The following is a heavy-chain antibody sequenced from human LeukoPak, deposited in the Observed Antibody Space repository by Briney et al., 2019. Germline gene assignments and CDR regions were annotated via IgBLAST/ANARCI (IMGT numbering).Heavy chain of an antibody. CDR3: ARSLGYYDSSGYYLNYYYYYYMDV. Sequence: ASMKVSCKASGYTFTSYGISWLRQAPGQGLEWMGWISAYNGNTNYAQKLQGRVTMTTDTSTSTAYMELRSLRSDDTAVYYCARSLGYYDSSGYYLNYYYYYYMDVWGKGTTVTVSS. CDR1: GYTFTSYG. CDR2: ISAYNGNT. D-gene: IGHD3-22*01. V-gene: IGHV1-18*01. J-gene: IGHJ6*03.